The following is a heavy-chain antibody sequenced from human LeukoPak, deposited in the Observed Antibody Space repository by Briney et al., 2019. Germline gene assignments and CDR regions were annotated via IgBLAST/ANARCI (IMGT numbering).Heavy chain of an antibody. D-gene: IGHD3-22*01. Sequence: PSQTLSLTCTVSGGSISSGSYYWSWIRQPAGKGLEWIGRIYTSGSTNYNPSLKSRVTISVDTSKNQFSLKLSSVTAADTAVYYCARAPYDSSGYLPFDNWGQGTLVTVSS. CDR2: IYTSGST. CDR1: GGSISSGSYY. V-gene: IGHV4-61*02. CDR3: ARAPYDSSGYLPFDN. J-gene: IGHJ4*02.